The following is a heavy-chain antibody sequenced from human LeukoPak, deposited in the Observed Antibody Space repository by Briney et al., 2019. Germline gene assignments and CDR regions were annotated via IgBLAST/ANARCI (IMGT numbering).Heavy chain of an antibody. D-gene: IGHD6-19*01. CDR2: VFYTGST. V-gene: IGHV4-59*01. CDR1: GGSISWNY. CDR3: ARAVAEAGTFKFDF. Sequence: PSETLSLTCTVSGGSISWNYWTWIRQPPGKGLDYIGHVFYTGSTNYSPSLKSRVTISIDTSKSHFSLKLTSVTAADTAVYYCARAVAEAGTFKFDFWGQGTLVTVSS. J-gene: IGHJ4*02.